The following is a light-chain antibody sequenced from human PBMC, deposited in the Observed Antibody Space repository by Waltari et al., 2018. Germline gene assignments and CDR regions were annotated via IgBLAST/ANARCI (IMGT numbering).Light chain of an antibody. CDR3: QQYVNSPLT. J-gene: IGKJ5*01. V-gene: IGKV3-20*01. CDR1: QSLTSSY. Sequence: EIVLTQSPGTLSLSPGERATLSCRASQSLTSSYLAWYQQEPGQAPRLLIYGASRRATGIPDRFSGSGSGTDFTLTISRLEPEDSTVYYCQQYVNSPLTFGQGTRLEIK. CDR2: GAS.